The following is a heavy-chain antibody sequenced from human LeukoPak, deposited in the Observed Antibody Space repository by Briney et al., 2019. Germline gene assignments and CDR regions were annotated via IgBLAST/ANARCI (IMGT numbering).Heavy chain of an antibody. D-gene: IGHD6-13*01. CDR1: GGSISSGGYH. CDR3: ARVGGMGSSWYDFDY. V-gene: IGHV4-31*03. CDR2: IYYSGST. Sequence: SSQTLSLTCTVSGGSISSGGYHWSWIRQHPGKGLEWIGYIYYSGSTYYNPSLKSRVTISVDTSKNQFSLKLSSVTAADTAVYYCARVGGMGSSWYDFDYWGQGTLVTVSS. J-gene: IGHJ4*02.